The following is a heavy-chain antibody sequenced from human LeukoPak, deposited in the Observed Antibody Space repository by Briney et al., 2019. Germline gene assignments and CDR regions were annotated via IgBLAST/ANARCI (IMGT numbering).Heavy chain of an antibody. CDR1: GFTFSSYW. Sequence: GGSLRLSCAASGFTFSSYWMSWVRQAPGKGLEWVANIKQDGSEKYYVDSVKGRFTISRDNAKNSLYLQMNSLRAEDTAVYYCARDQWRGVIANDAFDIWGQGTMVTVSS. D-gene: IGHD3-10*01. CDR3: ARDQWRGVIANDAFDI. V-gene: IGHV3-7*01. CDR2: IKQDGSEK. J-gene: IGHJ3*02.